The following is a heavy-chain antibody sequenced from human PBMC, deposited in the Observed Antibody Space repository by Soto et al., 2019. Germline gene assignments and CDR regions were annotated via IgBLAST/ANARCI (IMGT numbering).Heavy chain of an antibody. CDR3: AYRESSWFDP. D-gene: IGHD3-10*01. CDR1: GFSLSTSGVG. Sequence: QITLKESGPTLVKPTQTLTLTCTFSGFSLSTSGVGVGWIRQPPGKALEWLALIYWDDDKRYSPSLKSRFTITKDTSKNQVVRTMTNVDPVDTATYYCAYRESSWFDPWGQGTLVTVSS. CDR2: IYWDDDK. J-gene: IGHJ5*02. V-gene: IGHV2-5*02.